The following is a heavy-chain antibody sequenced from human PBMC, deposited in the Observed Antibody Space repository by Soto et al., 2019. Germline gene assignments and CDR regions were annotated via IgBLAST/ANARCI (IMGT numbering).Heavy chain of an antibody. D-gene: IGHD4-17*01. J-gene: IGHJ5*02. V-gene: IGHV1-69*01. CDR2: IIPIFGTA. CDR3: ARYFAIHYGDYVPNWFDP. CDR1: GGTFSSYA. Sequence: QVQLVQSGAEVKKPGSSVKVSCKASGGTFSSYAISWVRQAPGQGLEWMGGIIPIFGTANYAQKFQGRVTITADESTCTAYMELSSLRSEDTAVYYCARYFAIHYGDYVPNWFDPWGQGTLVTVSS.